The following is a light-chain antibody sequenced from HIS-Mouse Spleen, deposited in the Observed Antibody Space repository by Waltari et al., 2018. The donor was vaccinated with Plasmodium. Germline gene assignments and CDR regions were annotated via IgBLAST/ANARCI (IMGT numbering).Light chain of an antibody. Sequence: SYELTQPPPVSVSPGQTARIPCPGDALPKQYAYWYQQKPGQAPVLGQYKDSERPSGIPERFAGSSSGTTVTLTISGVQAEDEADYYCQSADSSGTYWVFGGGTKLTVL. CDR2: KDS. CDR3: QSADSSGTYWV. CDR1: ALPKQY. J-gene: IGLJ3*02. V-gene: IGLV3-25*03.